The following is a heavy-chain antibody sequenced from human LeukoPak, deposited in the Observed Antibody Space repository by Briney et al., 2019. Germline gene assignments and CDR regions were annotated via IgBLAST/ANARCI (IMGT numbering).Heavy chain of an antibody. CDR3: AKVSSYVGAPHFDY. J-gene: IGHJ4*02. V-gene: IGHV3-23*01. CDR2: TSGSGGST. Sequence: GGSLRLSCAASGFTFDDYAMHWVRQPPGKGLEWVSATSGSGGSTYYADSVKGRFTISRDNSKNTLYLQMNSLRAEDTAVYYCAKVSSYVGAPHFDYWGQGTLVTVSS. D-gene: IGHD1-26*01. CDR1: GFTFDDYA.